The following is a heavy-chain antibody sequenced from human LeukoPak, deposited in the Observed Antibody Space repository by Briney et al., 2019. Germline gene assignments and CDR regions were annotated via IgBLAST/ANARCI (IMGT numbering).Heavy chain of an antibody. D-gene: IGHD1-26*01. Sequence: GGSLRLSCAASGFTFSSYAMSWVRQAPGKGLEWVSAISGSGGSTYYADSVKGRFTISRDNSKNTLYLQMNSLRAEDTAVYYCATDSGSYSRTTYYYWGQGTLVTVSS. J-gene: IGHJ4*02. V-gene: IGHV3-23*01. CDR2: ISGSGGST. CDR1: GFTFSSYA. CDR3: ATDSGSYSRTTYYY.